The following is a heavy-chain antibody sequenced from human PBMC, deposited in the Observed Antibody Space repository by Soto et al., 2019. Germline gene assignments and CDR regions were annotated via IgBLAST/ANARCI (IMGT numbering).Heavy chain of an antibody. CDR1: GATFSDSS. CDR3: RGTVADSPDY. J-gene: IGHJ4*02. Sequence: PGGSLRLSCAASGATFSDSSMHWVRQASGKGLEWVGRIKSKANSFVTAYAESVKGRFTISRDDSRNTAYLQMNSLKTEDTAVYYCRGTVADSPDYWGQGTLVTVSS. CDR2: IKSKANSFVT. V-gene: IGHV3-73*01. D-gene: IGHD2-15*01.